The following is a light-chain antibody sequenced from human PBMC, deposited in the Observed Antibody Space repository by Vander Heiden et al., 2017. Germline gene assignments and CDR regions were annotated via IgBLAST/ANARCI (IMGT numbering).Light chain of an antibody. J-gene: IGKJ2*01. CDR2: ASS. Sequence: DIQMTQSPSSLSASVGDRVTVTCRASQTIRNSLNWYQQKPGTAPRLLLYASSTLQSGVPSRFSGGGSGTDFTLTISDLQPEDFATYFCQQSYTTPRTFAQGTKVEI. CDR3: QQSYTTPRT. CDR1: QTIRNS. V-gene: IGKV1-39*01.